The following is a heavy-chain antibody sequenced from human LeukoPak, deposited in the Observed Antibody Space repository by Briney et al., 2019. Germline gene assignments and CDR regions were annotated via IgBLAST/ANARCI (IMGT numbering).Heavy chain of an antibody. Sequence: GGSLRLSCAASGFTVSSNYMSWVRQAAGKGLEWVANMKQDGSEKYYVDSVKGRFTISRDNAKNSLFLQMNSLRAEDTAVYYCASGDYMDSWGQGTLVTVSS. CDR1: GFTVSSNY. D-gene: IGHD3-16*01. CDR2: MKQDGSEK. J-gene: IGHJ4*02. CDR3: ASGDYMDS. V-gene: IGHV3-7*01.